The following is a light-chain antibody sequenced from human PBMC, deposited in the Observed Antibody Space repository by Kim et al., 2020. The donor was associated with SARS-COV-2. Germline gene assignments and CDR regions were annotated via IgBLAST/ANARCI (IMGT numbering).Light chain of an antibody. CDR1: QGISNL. Sequence: SATIGDRVTITCRASQGISNLLAWYQQKPGTIPNLLIYAASAVQSGVPSRFSGSGSGTDFTLTISSLQPEDVATYYCEKYNSAPLFGPGTKVDIK. CDR2: AAS. V-gene: IGKV1-27*01. J-gene: IGKJ3*01. CDR3: EKYNSAPL.